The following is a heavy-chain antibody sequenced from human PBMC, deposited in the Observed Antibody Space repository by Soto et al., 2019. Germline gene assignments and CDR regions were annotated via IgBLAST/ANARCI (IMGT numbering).Heavy chain of an antibody. J-gene: IGHJ6*02. Sequence: KQSPTLSLTCAISGDSVSSNSAAWNWIRQSPSRGLEWLGRTYYRSKWYNDYAVSVKSRITINPDTSKNQFSLQLNSVTPEDTAVYYCARAPGIAVACSGMDVWGQGTTVTVSS. CDR1: GDSVSSNSAA. CDR2: TYYRSKWYN. V-gene: IGHV6-1*01. CDR3: ARAPGIAVACSGMDV. D-gene: IGHD6-19*01.